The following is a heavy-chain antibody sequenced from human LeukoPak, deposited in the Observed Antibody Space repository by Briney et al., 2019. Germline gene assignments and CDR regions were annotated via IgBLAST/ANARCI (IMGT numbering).Heavy chain of an antibody. D-gene: IGHD6-6*01. CDR1: GGSFSGYY. V-gene: IGHV4-34*01. Sequence: SETLSLTCAVYGGSFSGYYWSWIRQPPGKGLEWIGEINHSGSTNYNPSLKSRVTMSVDTSKNQFSLKLSSVTAADTAVYYCARDGSSSRKYYYYYMDVWGKGTTVTVSS. J-gene: IGHJ6*03. CDR3: ARDGSSSRKYYYYYMDV. CDR2: INHSGST.